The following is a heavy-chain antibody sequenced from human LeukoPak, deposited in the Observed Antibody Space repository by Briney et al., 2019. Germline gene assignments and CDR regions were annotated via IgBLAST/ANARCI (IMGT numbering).Heavy chain of an antibody. CDR2: SSGNSNYK. J-gene: IGHJ5*02. V-gene: IGHV3-21*01. D-gene: IGHD3-10*01. Sequence: GGSLRLSCAASGFTFSDYSFNWVRQAPGKGLEWVSSSSGNSNYKDYADSVKGRFTISRDNANNSLYLQMNSLRAEDTAVYFCARDGIMVRGVTIHNWLDPWGQGTLVTVSS. CDR3: ARDGIMVRGVTIHNWLDP. CDR1: GFTFSDYS.